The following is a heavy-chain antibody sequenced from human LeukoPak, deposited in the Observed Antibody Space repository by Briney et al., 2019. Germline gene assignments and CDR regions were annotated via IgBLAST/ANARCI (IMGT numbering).Heavy chain of an antibody. Sequence: SETLSLTCTVSGGSISSSSYYWGWIRQPPGKGLEWIGSIYYSGSTYYNPSLKSRVTISVDTSKNQFSLKLSSVTAADTAVYYCERHLVDCTNGVCYTPRYYYYYYMDVWGKGTTVTVSS. CDR2: IYYSGST. J-gene: IGHJ6*03. CDR3: ERHLVDCTNGVCYTPRYYYYYYMDV. D-gene: IGHD2-8*01. V-gene: IGHV4-39*01. CDR1: GGSISSSSYY.